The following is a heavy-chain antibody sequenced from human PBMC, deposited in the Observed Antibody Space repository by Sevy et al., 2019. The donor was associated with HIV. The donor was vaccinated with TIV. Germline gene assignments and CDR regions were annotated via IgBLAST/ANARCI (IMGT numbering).Heavy chain of an antibody. CDR1: GGSINSGDYY. V-gene: IGHV4-31*03. CDR2: IFHTGST. D-gene: IGHD2-15*01. Sequence: SETLSLTCTVSGGSINSGDYYWSWIRQHPEKGLEWIGYIFHTGSTYYNRSFKSRATISVDTSKNQFSLKLSLMTAADTAVYYCAREGTKGVGFDPWGQGTLVIVSS. J-gene: IGHJ5*02. CDR3: AREGTKGVGFDP.